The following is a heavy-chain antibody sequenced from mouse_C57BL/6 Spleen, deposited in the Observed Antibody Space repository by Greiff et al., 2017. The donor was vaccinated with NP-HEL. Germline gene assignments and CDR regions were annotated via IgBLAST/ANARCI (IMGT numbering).Heavy chain of an antibody. CDR2: IDPETGGT. CDR3: TRVTTRGYYAMDY. CDR1: GYTFTDYE. D-gene: IGHD2-3*01. V-gene: IGHV1-15*01. J-gene: IGHJ4*01. Sequence: VQLQQSGAELVRPGASVTLSCKASGYTFTDYEMHWVKQTPVHGLEWIGAIDPETGGTAYNQKFKGKAILTADKSSSTAYMELRSLTSEDSAVYYCTRVTTRGYYAMDYWGQGTSVTVSS.